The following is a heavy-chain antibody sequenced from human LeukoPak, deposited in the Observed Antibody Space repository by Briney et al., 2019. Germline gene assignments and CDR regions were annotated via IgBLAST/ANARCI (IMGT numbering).Heavy chain of an antibody. CDR3: ARQTDSSGWYNFDY. CDR2: IWYDGSNK. CDR1: GFTFRSYG. Sequence: GGSLRLSCAASGFTFRSYGMHWLRQAPGKGLEWVAVIWYDGSNKYYADSVKGRFTISRDNSKNTLYLQMNSLRAEDTAVYYCARQTDSSGWYNFDYWGQGTLVTVSS. D-gene: IGHD6-19*01. V-gene: IGHV3-33*01. J-gene: IGHJ4*02.